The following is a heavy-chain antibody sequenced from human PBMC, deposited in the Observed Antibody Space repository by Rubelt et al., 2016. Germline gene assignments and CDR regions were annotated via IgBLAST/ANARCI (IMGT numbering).Heavy chain of an antibody. V-gene: IGHV4-34*01. Sequence: QVQLQQWGAGLLKPSETLSLTCAVYGGSFSGYYWSWIRQPPGKGLEWIGEINHSGSTNYNPSLNRRVTISGEPYKNQFSLRLSAVTAADTALYYCARGLARAAAAPRRLWFDPWGQGTLVTVSS. J-gene: IGHJ5*02. CDR3: ARGLARAAAAPRRLWFDP. CDR2: INHSGST. CDR1: GGSFSGYY. D-gene: IGHD6-13*01.